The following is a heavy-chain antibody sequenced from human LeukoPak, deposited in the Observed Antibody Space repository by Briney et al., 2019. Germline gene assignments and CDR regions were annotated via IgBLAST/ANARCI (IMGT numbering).Heavy chain of an antibody. J-gene: IGHJ3*02. CDR3: ARVVGATDWNSFDI. Sequence: PGGSLRLSCAASGFTFNIYSMNWVRQAPGKGLEWVSSIRSSSSYIYYADSVKGRFTISRDNAKNSLYLQVNSLRAEDTAVYYCARVVGATDWNSFDIRGQGTMVTVSS. CDR2: IRSSSSYI. D-gene: IGHD1-26*01. V-gene: IGHV3-21*01. CDR1: GFTFNIYS.